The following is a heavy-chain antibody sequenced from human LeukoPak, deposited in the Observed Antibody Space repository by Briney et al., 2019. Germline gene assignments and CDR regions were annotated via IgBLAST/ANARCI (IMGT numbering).Heavy chain of an antibody. CDR3: ATIDFGFNFDY. CDR1: GGSFSGYY. CDR2: INHSGST. J-gene: IGHJ4*02. D-gene: IGHD3-3*01. V-gene: IGHV4-34*01. Sequence: SETLSLTCAVYGGSFSGYYWSWIRQPPGKGLEWIGEINHSGSTNYNPSLKSRVTISVDTSKNQFSLKLSSVTAEDTAVYYCATIDFGFNFDYWGQGTLVTVSS.